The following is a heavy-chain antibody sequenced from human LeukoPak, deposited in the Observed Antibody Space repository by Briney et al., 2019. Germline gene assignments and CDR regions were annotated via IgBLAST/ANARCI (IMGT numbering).Heavy chain of an antibody. CDR2: VNTDGSGT. J-gene: IGHJ4*02. CDR3: TRAYDSGTYSSFDY. CDR1: GFSFTSYW. Sequence: GGSLRLSCAASGFSFTSYWMHWVRQAPGKGLVWISCVNTDGSGTTYADSVKGRFTISRDNAKNTLYLQMNGLRAEDTAVYYCTRAYDSGTYSSFDYWGQGTLVTVTS. V-gene: IGHV3-74*01. D-gene: IGHD3-10*01.